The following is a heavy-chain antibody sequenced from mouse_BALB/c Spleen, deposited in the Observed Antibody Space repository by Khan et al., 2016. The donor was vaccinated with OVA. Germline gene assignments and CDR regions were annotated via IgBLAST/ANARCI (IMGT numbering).Heavy chain of an antibody. Sequence: EVELVESGGGLVQPGGSRKLSCAASGFTFSDYGLAWVRQAPGKGPEWVAFISSLAYSIYYADTVTGRFSISRENAKNTLYLEMSSLRSEDTAMYDCERSWAMDYWGQGTSVTVSS. CDR3: ERSWAMDY. V-gene: IGHV5-15*02. J-gene: IGHJ4*01. CDR1: GFTFSDYG. CDR2: ISSLAYSI.